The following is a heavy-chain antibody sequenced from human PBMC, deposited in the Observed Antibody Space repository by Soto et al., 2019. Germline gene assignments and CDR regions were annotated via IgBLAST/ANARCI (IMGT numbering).Heavy chain of an antibody. J-gene: IGHJ6*03. V-gene: IGHV3-23*01. D-gene: IGHD2-2*01. CDR2: ISGSGGST. Sequence: GGSLRLSCAASGFTFSSYAMSWVRQAPGKGPEWVSAISGSGGSTYYADSVKGRFTISRDNSKNTLYLQMNSLRAEDTAVYYFAKATYCSSTSCYDLYYYSYMDVWGKGTTVPVSS. CDR1: GFTFSSYA. CDR3: AKATYCSSTSCYDLYYYSYMDV.